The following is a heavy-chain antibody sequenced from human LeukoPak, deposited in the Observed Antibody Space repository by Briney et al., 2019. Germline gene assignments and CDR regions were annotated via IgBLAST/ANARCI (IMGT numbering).Heavy chain of an antibody. V-gene: IGHV4-59*12. CDR3: ARGCRSSGCIDY. CDR1: GGSTSSYY. D-gene: IGHD6-19*01. J-gene: IGHJ4*02. CDR2: IHYSGST. Sequence: SETLSLTCTVSGGSTSSYYWSWIRQPPGKGLEWIGYIHYSGSTHYNPSLKSRVTISVDTSKNQVSLKLRSVTAADTAVYYCARGCRSSGCIDYWGQGTLVTVSS.